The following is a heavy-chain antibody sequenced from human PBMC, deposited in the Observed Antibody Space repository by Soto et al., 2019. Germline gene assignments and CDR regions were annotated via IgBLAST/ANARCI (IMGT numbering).Heavy chain of an antibody. V-gene: IGHV3-30*18. Sequence: PGGSLRLSCAASGFTFSSYGMHWVRQAPGKGLEWVAVISYDGSNKYYADSVKGRFTISRDNSKNTLYLQMNSLRAEDTAVYYCAKDKVVPAAPSNYGMDVWGQGTTVTVSS. D-gene: IGHD2-2*01. J-gene: IGHJ6*02. CDR2: ISYDGSNK. CDR1: GFTFSSYG. CDR3: AKDKVVPAAPSNYGMDV.